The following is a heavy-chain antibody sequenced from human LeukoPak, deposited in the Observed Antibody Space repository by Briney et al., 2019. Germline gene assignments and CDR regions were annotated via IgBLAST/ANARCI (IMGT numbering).Heavy chain of an antibody. Sequence: GGSLRLSCAASGFTVSSNYMSWVRQAPGKGLEWVSVIYSGGSTYYADSVKGRFTISRDNSKNTLYLQMNSLRAEDTGVYYCVRSGYSKYYFDYWGQGTLVTVSS. CDR1: GFTVSSNY. J-gene: IGHJ4*02. D-gene: IGHD3-3*01. CDR2: IYSGGST. CDR3: VRSGYSKYYFDY. V-gene: IGHV3-53*01.